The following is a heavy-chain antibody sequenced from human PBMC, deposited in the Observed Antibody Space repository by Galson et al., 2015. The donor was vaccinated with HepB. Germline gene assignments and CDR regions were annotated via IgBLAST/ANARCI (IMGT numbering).Heavy chain of an antibody. V-gene: IGHV3-48*01. D-gene: IGHD3-22*01. CDR1: GFTFSSYS. Sequence: SLRLSCAASGFTFSSYSMNWVRQAPGKGLEWVSYISSSSSTIYYADSVKGRLTISRDNAKNSLYLQMNSLRAEDTAVYYCARGLTYYYDRDYYYMDVWGKGTTVTVSS. J-gene: IGHJ6*03. CDR2: ISSSSSTI. CDR3: ARGLTYYYDRDYYYMDV.